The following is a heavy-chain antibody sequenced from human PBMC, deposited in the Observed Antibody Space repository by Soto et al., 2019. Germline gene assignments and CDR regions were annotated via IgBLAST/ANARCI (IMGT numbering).Heavy chain of an antibody. CDR3: ALTRGVYYYGMDV. V-gene: IGHV3-23*01. Sequence: VRQAPGKGLEWVSAISGSGGSTYYADSVKGRFTISKDNSKNTLYPQMNSLRAEDTAVYYCALTRGVYYYGMDVWGQGTTVTVSS. D-gene: IGHD3-10*01. J-gene: IGHJ6*02. CDR2: ISGSGGST.